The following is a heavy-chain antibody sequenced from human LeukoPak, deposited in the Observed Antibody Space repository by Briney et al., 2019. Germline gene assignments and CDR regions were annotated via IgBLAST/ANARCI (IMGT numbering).Heavy chain of an antibody. V-gene: IGHV4-59*01. D-gene: IGHD3-10*01. J-gene: IGHJ4*02. CDR3: AGSGGLANTGAVFDY. CDR2: IYYSGIT. Sequence: SETLSLTCTVSGDFISSYYWSWIRQPPGKGLEWIGYIYYSGITNYNPSLKSRVTISVDTSKNQFSLKLSSVTAADTAVYYCAGSGGLANTGAVFDYWGQGTLVTVSS. CDR1: GDFISSYY.